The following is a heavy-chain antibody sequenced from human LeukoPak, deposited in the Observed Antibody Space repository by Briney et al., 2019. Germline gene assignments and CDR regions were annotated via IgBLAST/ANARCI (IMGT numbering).Heavy chain of an antibody. J-gene: IGHJ4*02. CDR3: ASLAGDLYYFDY. CDR1: GFTFSSNY. D-gene: IGHD7-27*01. CDR2: IYSGGST. V-gene: IGHV3-53*01. Sequence: GGSLRLSCAASGFTFSSNYMSWVRQAPGKGLEWVSVIYSGGSTYYADSVKGRFTISRDNSKNTLYLQMNSLRAEDTAVYYCASLAGDLYYFDYWGQGTLVAVSS.